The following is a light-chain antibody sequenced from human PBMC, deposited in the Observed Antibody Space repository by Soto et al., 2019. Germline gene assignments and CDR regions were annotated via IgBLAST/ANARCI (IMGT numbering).Light chain of an antibody. V-gene: IGKV3-15*01. Sequence: EIVMTQSPATLSVSPGERAALSCIASQTVGSDLAWYQQRPGQPPRLLVYGAATRATGVPARFRGSGSGTEFTLTISSLQSEDFAVYYCQHYKTWPLAFGQGTKVETK. CDR3: QHYKTWPLA. CDR2: GAA. J-gene: IGKJ1*01. CDR1: QTVGSD.